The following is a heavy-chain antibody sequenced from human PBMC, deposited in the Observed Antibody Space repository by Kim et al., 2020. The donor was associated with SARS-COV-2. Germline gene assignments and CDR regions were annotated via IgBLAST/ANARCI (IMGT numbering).Heavy chain of an antibody. CDR1: GGSISSLSYY. D-gene: IGHD3-3*01. CDR2: VYYSGST. Sequence: SETLSLTCTVSGGSISSLSYYWGWIRQPPGKVLEWIGNVYYSGSTYYNPSLKSRVTISVDTSENQFSLKLSSVTAADTAVYYCARLPYHDVRGAHWYFDL. J-gene: IGHJ2*01. V-gene: IGHV4-39*01. CDR3: ARLPYHDVRGAHWYFDL.